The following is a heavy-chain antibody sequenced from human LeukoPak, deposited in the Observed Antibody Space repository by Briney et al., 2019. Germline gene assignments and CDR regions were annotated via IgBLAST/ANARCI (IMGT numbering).Heavy chain of an antibody. Sequence: PGGSLRLSCAASGFTFSSYSMNWVRQAPGKGLEWVSSISSSSSYIYYADSVKGRFTISRDNAKNSLYLQMSSLRAEDTAVYYCARARYSGYDSAFDIWGQGTMVTVSS. CDR1: GFTFSSYS. CDR3: ARARYSGYDSAFDI. D-gene: IGHD5-12*01. J-gene: IGHJ3*02. V-gene: IGHV3-21*01. CDR2: ISSSSSYI.